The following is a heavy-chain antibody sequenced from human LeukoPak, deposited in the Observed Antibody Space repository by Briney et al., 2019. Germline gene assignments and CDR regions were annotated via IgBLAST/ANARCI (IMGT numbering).Heavy chain of an antibody. D-gene: IGHD4-17*01. CDR1: GYTFTSYD. Sequence: GASVKVSCKASGYTFTSYDINWVRQATGQGLEWMGWRNPNSGNTGYAQKFQGRVTMTRNTSISTAYMELSSLRSEDTAVYYCARGVARRYNWFDPWGQGTLVTVSS. V-gene: IGHV1-8*01. CDR2: RNPNSGNT. CDR3: ARGVARRYNWFDP. J-gene: IGHJ5*02.